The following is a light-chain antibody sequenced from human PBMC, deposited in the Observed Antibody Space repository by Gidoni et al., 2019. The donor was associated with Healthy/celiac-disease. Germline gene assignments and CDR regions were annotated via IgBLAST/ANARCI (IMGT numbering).Light chain of an antibody. CDR1: QDISNY. Sequence: DIQMTQSPSSLSASVGDRVTITCQASQDISNYLNWYQQKPGKAPKLLIYDASNLETGVPSRFSGSGSGTDFTFTISILQPEDIATYYCQQYDNRPPGFTFXPXTKVXIK. CDR2: DAS. J-gene: IGKJ3*01. V-gene: IGKV1-33*01. CDR3: QQYDNRPPGFT.